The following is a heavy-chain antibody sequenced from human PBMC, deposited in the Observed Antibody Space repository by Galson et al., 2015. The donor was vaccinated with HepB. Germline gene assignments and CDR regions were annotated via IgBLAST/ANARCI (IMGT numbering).Heavy chain of an antibody. CDR3: ARAPYGSGAFDI. V-gene: IGHV3-30*04. J-gene: IGHJ3*02. CDR1: GFTFSSYA. Sequence: SLRLSCAASGFTFSSYAMHWVRQAPGKGLEWVAVISYDGSNKYYADSVKGRFTISRDNSKNTLYLQMNSLRAEDTAVYYCARAPYGSGAFDIWGQGTMVTVSS. D-gene: IGHD3-10*01. CDR2: ISYDGSNK.